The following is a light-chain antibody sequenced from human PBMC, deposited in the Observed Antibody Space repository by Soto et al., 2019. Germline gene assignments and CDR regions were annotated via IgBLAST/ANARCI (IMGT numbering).Light chain of an antibody. J-gene: IGKJ1*01. Sequence: EIVLTQSPATLSVSPGERVTLSRRASQSVSSYLAWYQQKPGQAPRLLIYDASNRATGIPARFSGSGSGTDFTLTITSLQPEDFATYYCQQSYNTPRTFGQGTKVDI. CDR2: DAS. V-gene: IGKV3-11*01. CDR1: QSVSSY. CDR3: QQSYNTPRT.